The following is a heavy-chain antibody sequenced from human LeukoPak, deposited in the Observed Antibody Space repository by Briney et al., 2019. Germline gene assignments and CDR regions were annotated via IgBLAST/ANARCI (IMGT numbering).Heavy chain of an antibody. V-gene: IGHV3-23*01. CDR3: AKWYLIAAAGTVWFDP. CDR1: GFTFSSYG. D-gene: IGHD6-13*01. J-gene: IGHJ5*02. CDR2: ISGSGGST. Sequence: GGSLRLSCAASGFTFSSYGMSWVRQAPGKRLEWVSAISGSGGSTYYADSVKGRFTISRDNSKNTLYLQMNSLRAEDTAVYYCAKWYLIAAAGTVWFDPWGQGTLVTVSS.